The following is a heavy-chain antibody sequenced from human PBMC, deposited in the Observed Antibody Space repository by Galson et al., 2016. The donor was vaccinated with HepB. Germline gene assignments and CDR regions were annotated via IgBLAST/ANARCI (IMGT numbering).Heavy chain of an antibody. CDR2: ISAYNGNT. J-gene: IGHJ6*02. CDR1: GYTFTSYG. V-gene: IGHV1-18*01. D-gene: IGHD1-26*01. CDR3: ARDRGWELGYYYYYGMDV. Sequence: SVKVSCKASGYTFTSYGISWVRQAPGQGLEWMGWISAYNGNTNYAQKLQVRATMTTDTSTSTAYMELRSLRSDDTAVYYCARDRGWELGYYYYYGMDVWGQGTTVTVSS.